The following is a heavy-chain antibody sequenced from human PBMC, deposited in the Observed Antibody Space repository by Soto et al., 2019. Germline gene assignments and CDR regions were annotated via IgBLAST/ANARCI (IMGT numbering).Heavy chain of an antibody. CDR3: AHCRGGVASF. CDR1: GFSLSTRDVG. J-gene: IGHJ4*02. Sequence: QITLNESGPTLVKPTQTLTLTCTFSGFSLSTRDVGVGWIRQPPGKALEWLGFIYWDDDKAYTPSLKSRLTITKDTAKNQVVLIMTKVDPVDTVAEYCAHCRGGVASFWGQGTLVTVSS. CDR2: IYWDDDK. D-gene: IGHD3-16*01. V-gene: IGHV2-5*02.